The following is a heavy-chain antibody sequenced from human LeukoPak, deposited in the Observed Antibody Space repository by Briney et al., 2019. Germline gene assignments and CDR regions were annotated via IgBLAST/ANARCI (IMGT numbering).Heavy chain of an antibody. J-gene: IGHJ4*02. CDR2: IYYSGST. V-gene: IGHV4-59*08. CDR1: GGSFSGYY. Sequence: SETLSLTCAVYGGSFSGYYWSWIRQPPGKGLEWIGYIYYSGSTNYNPSLKSRVTISVDTSKNQFSLKLSSVTAADTAVYYCARLSRSGWYRGSFDYWGQGTLVTVSS. D-gene: IGHD6-19*01. CDR3: ARLSRSGWYRGSFDY.